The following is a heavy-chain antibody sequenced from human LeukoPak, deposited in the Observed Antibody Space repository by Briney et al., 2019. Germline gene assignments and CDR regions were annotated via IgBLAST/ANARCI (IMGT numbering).Heavy chain of an antibody. J-gene: IGHJ4*02. Sequence: EASVKVSFKASGYTFTGYYMHWVRQAPGQGLEWMGRINPNSGGTNYAQKFQGRVTMTRDTSISTAYMELSRLRSDDTAVYYCARGGPLVLLWFGESQDYWGQGTLVTVSS. V-gene: IGHV1-2*06. CDR2: INPNSGGT. D-gene: IGHD3-10*01. CDR1: GYTFTGYY. CDR3: ARGGPLVLLWFGESQDY.